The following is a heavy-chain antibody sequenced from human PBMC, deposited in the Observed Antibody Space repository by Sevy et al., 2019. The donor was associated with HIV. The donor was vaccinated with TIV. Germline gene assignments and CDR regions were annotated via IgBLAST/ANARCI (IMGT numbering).Heavy chain of an antibody. CDR1: GFSFSSYS. Sequence: GGSLRLSCAASGFSFSSYSMNCVRQAPGKGLEWVSSISGVSNYIYYADSVKGRFTISRDNAKNSLYLQMSRLRVGDTAVHYCARVGCTIISCSLHDAFDIWGQGTPVTVSS. CDR3: ARVGCTIISCSLHDAFDI. D-gene: IGHD2-2*01. V-gene: IGHV3-21*01. J-gene: IGHJ3*02. CDR2: ISGVSNYI.